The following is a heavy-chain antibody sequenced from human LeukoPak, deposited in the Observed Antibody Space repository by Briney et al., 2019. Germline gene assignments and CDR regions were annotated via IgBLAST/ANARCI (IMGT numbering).Heavy chain of an antibody. J-gene: IGHJ5*02. Sequence: GGSLRLSCVDSGFTFSSYDMSWVRQIPGKGLEGVSAVSAGGGSTYYADSVKGRFTISRDNSKSTLYLQMNSLRAEDTAIFYCARDLNRNWFDPWGQGTLVTVSS. CDR3: ARDLNRNWFDP. V-gene: IGHV3-23*01. CDR1: GFTFSSYD. CDR2: VSAGGGST. D-gene: IGHD1-14*01.